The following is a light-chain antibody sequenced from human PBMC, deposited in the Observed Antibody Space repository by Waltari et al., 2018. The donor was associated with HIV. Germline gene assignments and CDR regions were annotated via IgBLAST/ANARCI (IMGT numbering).Light chain of an antibody. V-gene: IGLV2-14*01. CDR1: SSDVGGYNY. CDR3: SSYTSSSTLRV. Sequence: QSALTQPASASGSPGQSITISCTGTSSDVGGYNYVSWYQQHPGKAPKLMIYEVSNRPSGFSNRFSGSKSGNTASLTISGLQAEDEADYYCSSYTSSSTLRVFGGGTKLTVL. J-gene: IGLJ3*02. CDR2: EVS.